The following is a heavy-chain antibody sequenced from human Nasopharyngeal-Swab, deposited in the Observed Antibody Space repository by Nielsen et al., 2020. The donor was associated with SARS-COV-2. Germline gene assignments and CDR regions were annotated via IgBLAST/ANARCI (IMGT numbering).Heavy chain of an antibody. J-gene: IGHJ3*02. CDR2: ISWNSGSI. V-gene: IGHV3-9*01. CDR1: GFTFDDYA. CDR3: AKLAFVGTTYDAFDI. Sequence: LKISCAASGFTFDDYAMHWVRQAPGKGLEWVSGISWNSGSIGYADSVKGRFTISRDNAKNSLYLQMNSLRAEDTALYYCAKLAFVGTTYDAFDIWGQGTMVTVSS. D-gene: IGHD7-27*01.